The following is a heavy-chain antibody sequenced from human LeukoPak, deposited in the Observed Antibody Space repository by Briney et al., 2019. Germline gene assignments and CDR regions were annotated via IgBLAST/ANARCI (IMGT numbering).Heavy chain of an antibody. D-gene: IGHD3-22*01. J-gene: IGHJ4*02. V-gene: IGHV1-24*01. CDR3: ATGYYDSSGYYYVPPRFDH. CDR1: GYTLTELS. Sequence: ASVKVSCKVSGYTLTELSMHWVRQAPGKGLEWMGGFDPEDGETIYAQKFQGRVTMTEDTSTDTAYMELSSLRSEDTAVYYCATGYYDSSGYYYVPPRFDHWGQGTLVTVSS. CDR2: FDPEDGET.